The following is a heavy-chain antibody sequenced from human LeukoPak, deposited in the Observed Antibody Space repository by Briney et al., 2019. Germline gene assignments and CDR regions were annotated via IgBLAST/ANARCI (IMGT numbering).Heavy chain of an antibody. CDR1: GFAFSTYA. Sequence: SGGSLILSCAASGFAFSTYAMTWVRQAPAKGPEWVSTIGGGGPTTDYADSVKDRFTISRDNSKNTLYLQMNSLRAEDTAVYFCARGFLGGTDQYFDSWGQGTLVTVSS. D-gene: IGHD6-19*01. V-gene: IGHV3-23*01. CDR2: IGGGGPTT. CDR3: ARGFLGGTDQYFDS. J-gene: IGHJ4*02.